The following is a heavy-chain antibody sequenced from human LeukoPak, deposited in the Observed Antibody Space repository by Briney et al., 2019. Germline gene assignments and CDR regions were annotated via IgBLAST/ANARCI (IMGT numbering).Heavy chain of an antibody. CDR1: GFTFTGFA. CDR3: ARMDDYTNYYFDY. J-gene: IGHJ4*02. Sequence: GGSLRLSCAASGFTFTGFAMYWVRQAPGKGLEFVSAISSNGDRTYYARSVKGRFTISRDNAKNTVDLQIGSLRPEDMGVYFCARMDDYTNYYFDYWGQGTMVTVSS. V-gene: IGHV3-64*01. D-gene: IGHD4-11*01. CDR2: ISSNGDRT.